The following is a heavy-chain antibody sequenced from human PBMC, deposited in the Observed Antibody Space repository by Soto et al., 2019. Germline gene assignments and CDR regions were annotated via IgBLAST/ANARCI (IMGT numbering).Heavy chain of an antibody. CDR1: GFTFSSYA. D-gene: IGHD3-9*01. V-gene: IGHV3-23*01. Sequence: GGSLRLSCAASGFTFSSYAMSWVRQAPGKGLEWVSAISGSGGSTYYADSVKGRFTISRDDSKNTLYLQMNSLRAEDTAVYYCAKDNRLLRYFDSRDENWFDPWGQGTWSPSPQ. CDR2: ISGSGGST. J-gene: IGHJ5*02. CDR3: AKDNRLLRYFDSRDENWFDP.